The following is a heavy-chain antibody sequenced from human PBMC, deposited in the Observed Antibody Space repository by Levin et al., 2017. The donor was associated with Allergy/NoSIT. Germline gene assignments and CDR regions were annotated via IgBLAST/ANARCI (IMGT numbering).Heavy chain of an antibody. D-gene: IGHD5-18*01. CDR2: IIPILGIA. CDR1: GGTFSSYA. J-gene: IGHJ6*02. Sequence: ASVKVSCKASGGTFSSYAISWVRQAPGQGLEWMGRIIPILGIANYAQKFQGRVTITADKSTSTAYMELSSLRSEDTAVYYCARGSHVDTAMGYQSPWYYYYYGMDVWGQGTTVTVSS. CDR3: ARGSHVDTAMGYQSPWYYYYYGMDV. V-gene: IGHV1-69*04.